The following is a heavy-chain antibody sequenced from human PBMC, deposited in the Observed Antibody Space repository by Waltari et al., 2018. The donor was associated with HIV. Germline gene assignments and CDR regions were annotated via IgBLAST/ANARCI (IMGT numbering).Heavy chain of an antibody. J-gene: IGHJ6*02. CDR3: ARGLVPIDFNGMDV. V-gene: IGHV4-59*11. D-gene: IGHD3-16*01. CDR2: IFYAGRT. Sequence: QVQVQESGPGLVKPSETLSLTCTVSGGSISSHYWSWIRQTPGKGLEWIGYIFYAGRTDYNPSLKSRVTLAVDTSKNQFSLNLRSVTTADTAVYYCARGLVPIDFNGMDVWGQGTMVTVSS. CDR1: GGSISSHY.